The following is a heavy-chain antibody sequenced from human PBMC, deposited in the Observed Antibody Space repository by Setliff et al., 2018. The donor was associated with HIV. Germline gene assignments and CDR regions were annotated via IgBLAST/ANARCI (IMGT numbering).Heavy chain of an antibody. CDR2: IYSDGTT. CDR3: ARLRLFSSALDY. Sequence: GGSLRLSCAASGFSVSNYYMAWVRQAPGKGLEWVSTIYSDGTTYHADSVKGRFTLSRDNSKNTLFLQMNSLRPKDTAVFYCARLRLFSSALDYWGQGTLVTVSS. D-gene: IGHD2-2*01. V-gene: IGHV3-66*02. J-gene: IGHJ4*02. CDR1: GFSVSNYY.